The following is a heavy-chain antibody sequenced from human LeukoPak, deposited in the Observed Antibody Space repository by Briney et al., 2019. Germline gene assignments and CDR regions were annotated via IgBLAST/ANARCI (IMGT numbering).Heavy chain of an antibody. CDR1: GGTFSSYA. CDR2: IIPIFGTA. Sequence: ASVKVSCKASGGTFSSYAISWVRQAPGQGLEWMGGIIPIFGTANYAQKFQGRVTNTTDESTSTAYMELSSLRSEDTAVYYCARERGLYYGSGSYYTHDAFDIWGQGTMVTVSS. CDR3: ARERGLYYGSGSYYTHDAFDI. V-gene: IGHV1-69*05. J-gene: IGHJ3*02. D-gene: IGHD3-10*01.